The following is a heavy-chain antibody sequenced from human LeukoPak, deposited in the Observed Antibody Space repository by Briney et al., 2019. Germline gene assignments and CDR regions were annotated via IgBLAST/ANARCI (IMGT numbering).Heavy chain of an antibody. D-gene: IGHD1-26*01. V-gene: IGHV3-48*03. Sequence: PGGSLRLSCAASGFTFSSYEMNWVRQAPGKGLEWVSYISSSGSTIYYADSVKGRFTISRDNAKSSLYLQMNSLRAEDTAVYYCARDRQWEPRLDYWGQGTLVTVSS. CDR2: ISSSGSTI. J-gene: IGHJ4*02. CDR3: ARDRQWEPRLDY. CDR1: GFTFSSYE.